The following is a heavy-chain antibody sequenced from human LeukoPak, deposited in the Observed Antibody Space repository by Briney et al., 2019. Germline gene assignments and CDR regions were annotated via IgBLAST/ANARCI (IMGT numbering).Heavy chain of an antibody. CDR2: INPYSGGS. V-gene: IGHV1-2*02. CDR3: ARERSSGSYFSY. CDR1: GYTFTGYY. J-gene: IGHJ4*02. D-gene: IGHD1-26*01. Sequence: ASVKVSCKASGYTFTGYYMHWVRQAPGQGLEWMGWINPYSGGSNYAQKFQGRVTMTRDTSISTAYMELSRLRSDDTAVYYCARERSSGSYFSYWGQGTLVTVSS.